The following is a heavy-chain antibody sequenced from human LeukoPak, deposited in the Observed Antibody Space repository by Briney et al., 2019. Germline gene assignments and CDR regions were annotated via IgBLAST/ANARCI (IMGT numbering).Heavy chain of an antibody. V-gene: IGHV4-34*01. J-gene: IGHJ4*02. CDR3: ARAQYYHSSGYYGD. CDR1: GGSFSGYY. CDR2: INHSGST. D-gene: IGHD3-22*01. Sequence: PSETLSLTCAVYGGSFSGYYWSWIRQPPGKGLEWIGEINHSGSTNDNPSLKSRVTISVDTSNNQFSLKLSSVTAADTAVYYCARAQYYHSSGYYGDWGQGTLVTVSS.